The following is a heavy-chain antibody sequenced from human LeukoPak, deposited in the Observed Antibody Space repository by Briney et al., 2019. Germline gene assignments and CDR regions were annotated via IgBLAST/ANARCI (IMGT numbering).Heavy chain of an antibody. CDR1: GYTFTRYD. V-gene: IGHV1-8*01. CDR3: ARSDTAMVYFDY. CDR2: MNPNSGNT. Sequence: AASVKVSCKASGYTFTRYDINWVRQATGQGLEWMGWMNPNSGNTGYAQKFQGRVTMTRNTSISTAYMELSSLRSEDTAVYYCARSDTAMVYFDYWGQGTLVTVSS. J-gene: IGHJ4*02. D-gene: IGHD5-18*01.